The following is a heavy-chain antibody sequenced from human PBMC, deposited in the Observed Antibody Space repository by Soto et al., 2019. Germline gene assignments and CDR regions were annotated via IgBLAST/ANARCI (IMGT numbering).Heavy chain of an antibody. V-gene: IGHV3-9*01. CDR3: AKGRGGSYGGDSFDY. CDR2: ISWNSGRT. CDR1: GFTYDDYD. D-gene: IGHD1-26*01. Sequence: EVQLVESGGGLVQPGRSLRLSCAASGFTYDDYDMHWVRQAPGKGLEWVSAISWNSGRTDYADSVKGRFTISRDNAKNSLYLQMTSLRAEDTALYHCAKGRGGSYGGDSFDYWGQGTLVTVSS. J-gene: IGHJ4*02.